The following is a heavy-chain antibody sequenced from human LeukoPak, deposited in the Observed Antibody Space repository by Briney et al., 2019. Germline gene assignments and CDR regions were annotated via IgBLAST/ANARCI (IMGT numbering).Heavy chain of an antibody. Sequence: PGGSLRLSCAASGFTFSSYGMHWVRQAPGKGLEWVAVIWYDGSNKYYADSVKGRFTISRDNSKNTLYLQMNSLRAEDTAVYYCARDRTYYDFWSGYYAYYYYGMDVWGQGTTVTVSS. CDR1: GFTFSSYG. CDR2: IWYDGSNK. D-gene: IGHD3-3*01. J-gene: IGHJ6*02. V-gene: IGHV3-33*01. CDR3: ARDRTYYDFWSGYYAYYYYGMDV.